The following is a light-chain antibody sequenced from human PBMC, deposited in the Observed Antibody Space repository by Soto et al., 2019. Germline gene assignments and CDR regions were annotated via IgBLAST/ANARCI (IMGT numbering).Light chain of an antibody. CDR1: QSVSSK. CDR3: QQYNNWPHT. V-gene: IGKV3-15*01. CDR2: GVS. J-gene: IGKJ2*01. Sequence: EMVMTQSPATLSVSPGERATLSCRASQSVSSKLAWFQQKPGQAPSLLIYGVSTRATGVPVRFSGSGSGTEFTLTVNSLQSEDFAVYYCQQYNNWPHTFGQGTKVDI.